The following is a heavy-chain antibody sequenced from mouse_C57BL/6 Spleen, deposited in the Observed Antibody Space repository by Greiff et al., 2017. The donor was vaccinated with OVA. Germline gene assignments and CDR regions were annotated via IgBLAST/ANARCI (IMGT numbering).Heavy chain of an antibody. V-gene: IGHV5-15*01. CDR2: ISNLAYSI. CDR3: ARQGRDYYAMDY. J-gene: IGHJ4*01. Sequence: EVKLMESGGGLVQPGGSLKLSCAASGFTFSDYGMAWVRQAPRKGPEWVAFISNLAYSIYYADTVTGRFTISRENAQNTLYLEMSSLRSEDTAMYYCARQGRDYYAMDYWGQGTSVTVSS. CDR1: GFTFSDYG. D-gene: IGHD3-3*01.